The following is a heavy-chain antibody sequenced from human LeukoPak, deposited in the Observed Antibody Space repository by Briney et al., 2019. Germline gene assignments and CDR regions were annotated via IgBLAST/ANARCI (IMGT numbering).Heavy chain of an antibody. Sequence: SETLSLTCAVYGGSFSGYYWSWIRQPPGKGLEWMGEINHSGSTNYNPSLKSRVTISVDTSKNQFSLKLSSVTAADTAVYYCARGLIVVVPAAIRKGLDPWGQGTLVTVSS. V-gene: IGHV4-34*01. CDR1: GGSFSGYY. CDR2: INHSGST. CDR3: ARGLIVVVPAAIRKGLDP. J-gene: IGHJ5*02. D-gene: IGHD2-2*01.